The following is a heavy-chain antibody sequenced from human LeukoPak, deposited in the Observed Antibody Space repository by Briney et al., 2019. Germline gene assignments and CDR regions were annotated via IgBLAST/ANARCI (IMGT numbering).Heavy chain of an antibody. CDR1: GFTFTSYY. D-gene: IGHD6-13*01. V-gene: IGHV1-46*01. J-gene: IGHJ4*02. CDR2: INPSGGST. Sequence: ASVKVSCKASGFTFTSYYMHWVRQAPGQGLEWMGIINPSGGSTSYAQKFQGRVTMTRDTATSTVYMELSSLRSEDTAVYYCAREVAAVGFDYWGQGTLVTVSS. CDR3: AREVAAVGFDY.